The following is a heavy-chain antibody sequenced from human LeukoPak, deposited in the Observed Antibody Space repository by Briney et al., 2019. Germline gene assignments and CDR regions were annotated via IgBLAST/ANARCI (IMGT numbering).Heavy chain of an antibody. CDR3: ARLYTYYYDSSGLI. J-gene: IGHJ3*02. CDR1: GGSISSSSYY. D-gene: IGHD3-22*01. Sequence: SQTLSLTCAVSGGSISSSSYYWGWIRQPPGKGLEWIGSIYYSGSTYYNPSLKSRVTISVDTSKNQFSLKLSSVTAADTAVYYCARLYTYYYDSSGLIWGQGTMVTVSS. CDR2: IYYSGST. V-gene: IGHV4-39*01.